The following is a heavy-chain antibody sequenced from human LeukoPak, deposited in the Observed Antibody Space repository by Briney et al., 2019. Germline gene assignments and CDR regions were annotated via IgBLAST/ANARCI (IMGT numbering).Heavy chain of an antibody. CDR1: GFTFSSYA. J-gene: IGHJ4*02. CDR3: AKAHTTMVKKGCFDY. CDR2: ITSGGAGT. D-gene: IGHD5-18*01. Sequence: GGSLRLSCAASGFTFSSYAMNWVRQAPGKGLEWVSAITSGGAGTYSADSVKGRFTISRDNSKNTLYLQMSSLRAEDTALYYCAKAHTTMVKKGCFDYWGQGTLVTVSS. V-gene: IGHV3-23*01.